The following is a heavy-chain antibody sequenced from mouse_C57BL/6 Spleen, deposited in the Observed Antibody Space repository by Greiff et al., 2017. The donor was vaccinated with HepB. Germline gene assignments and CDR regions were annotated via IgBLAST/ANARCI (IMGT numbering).Heavy chain of an antibody. CDR3: ARWDYDYAMDY. V-gene: IGHV1-55*01. CDR1: GYTFTSYW. J-gene: IGHJ4*01. D-gene: IGHD2-4*01. CDR2: IYPGSGST. Sequence: VQLQQPGAELVKPGASVKMSCKASGYTFTSYWITWVKQRPGQGLEWIGDIYPGSGSTNYNAKFKSKATLTVDTSSSTAYMQLSSLTSEDSAVYYCARWDYDYAMDYWGQGTSVTVSS.